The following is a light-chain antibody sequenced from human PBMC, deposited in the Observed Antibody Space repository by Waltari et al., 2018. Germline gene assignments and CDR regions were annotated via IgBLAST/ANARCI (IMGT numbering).Light chain of an antibody. CDR3: QQVNSYPWT. Sequence: IQMSQSPSSLSASVGDRVTITCRASQGISSYLNWYQQKPGKAPKLLIYYANSLASGVPSRFSGSGSGTEFTLTISSLQPEDFATYYCQQVNSYPWTFGQGTKVEIK. V-gene: IGKV1-13*02. CDR1: QGISSY. CDR2: YAN. J-gene: IGKJ1*01.